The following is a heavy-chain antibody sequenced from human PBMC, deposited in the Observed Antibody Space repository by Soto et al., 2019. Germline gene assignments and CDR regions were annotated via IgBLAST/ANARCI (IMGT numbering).Heavy chain of an antibody. V-gene: IGHV4-4*02. CDR3: TRGGCWRFDY. CDR1: SGSITSNNA. J-gene: IGHJ4*02. D-gene: IGHD2-15*01. Sequence: QVHLQESGARLVKPSGTLSLTCDVSSGSITSNNAWSWVRQPPGKGLEWIGGISHSGSTTYPPSLKSRDTLSVDKAKNQFSLTLTSVTAAETAGHYCTRGGCWRFDYWGQGILVTVSS. CDR2: ISHSGST.